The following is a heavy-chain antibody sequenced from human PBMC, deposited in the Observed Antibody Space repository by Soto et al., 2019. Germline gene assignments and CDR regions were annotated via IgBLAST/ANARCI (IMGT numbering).Heavy chain of an antibody. CDR2: ITPFNGNT. V-gene: IGHV1-45*02. CDR1: GYTFTPSY. D-gene: IGHD3-16*01. CDR3: ARSRAGDDAFDI. Sequence: GASVKVSCKASGYTFTPSYIQRVRQAPGQALEWMGWITPFNGNTNYAQKFQDRVTITRDRSMSTAYMELSSLRSEDTAMYYCARSRAGDDAFDIWGQGTMVTVSS. J-gene: IGHJ3*02.